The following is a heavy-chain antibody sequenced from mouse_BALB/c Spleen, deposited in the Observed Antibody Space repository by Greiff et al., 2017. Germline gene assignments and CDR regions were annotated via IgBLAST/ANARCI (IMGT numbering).Heavy chain of an antibody. V-gene: IGHV1S29*02. CDR2: IYPYNGGT. CDR1: GYTFTDYN. Sequence: EVQLQQSGPELVKPGASVKISCKASGYTFTDYNMHWVKQSHGKSLEWIGYIYPYNGGTGYNQKFKSKATLTVDNSSSTAYMELRSLTSEDSAVYYCARDHYGNYYAMDYWGQGTSVTVSS. CDR3: ARDHYGNYYAMDY. J-gene: IGHJ4*01. D-gene: IGHD2-1*01.